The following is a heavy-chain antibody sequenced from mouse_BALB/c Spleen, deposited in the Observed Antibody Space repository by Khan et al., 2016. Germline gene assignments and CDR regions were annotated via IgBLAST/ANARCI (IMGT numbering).Heavy chain of an antibody. CDR3: ARSHYGNPYFDY. J-gene: IGHJ2*01. CDR1: GYSFTSYW. D-gene: IGHD2-1*01. CDR2: IHPSDSET. Sequence: QVQLQQPGAELVRPGTSVKLSCKASGYSFTSYWMNWVKQRPGQGLEWIGMIHPSDSETRLNQTFKDKATLTVDKSYSSAYMQLSSPTSEDSAVYYCARSHYGNPYFDYWGQGTTLTVSS. V-gene: IGHV1-61*01.